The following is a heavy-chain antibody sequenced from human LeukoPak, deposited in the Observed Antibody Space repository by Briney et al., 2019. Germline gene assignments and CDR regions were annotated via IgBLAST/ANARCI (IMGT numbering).Heavy chain of an antibody. V-gene: IGHV4-59*01. D-gene: IGHD2-2*01. CDR1: GGSISSYY. J-gene: IGHJ4*02. CDR2: IYSSGST. CDR3: ARVLNAGYSDY. Sequence: PSETLSLTCTVSGGSISSYYWSWIRQPPGKGLEWLGYIYSSGSTNYNPSLKSRVSMSVDTSKNQFSLKLSSVTAADTAVYFCARVLNAGYSDYWGRGTLVTVSS.